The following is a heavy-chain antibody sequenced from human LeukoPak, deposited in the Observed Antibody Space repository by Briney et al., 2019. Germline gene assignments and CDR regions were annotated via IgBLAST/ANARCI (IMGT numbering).Heavy chain of an antibody. CDR2: IKQDGSEK. CDR1: GFTFSNYW. J-gene: IGHJ6*02. Sequence: GGSLRLSCEGSGFTFSNYWMSWVRQAPGKGLEWVAIIKQDGSEKYYVDSVKGRFTISRDNAKNSLYLQMNSLRAEDTAVYYCARMGYCSSTSCPPLTRMDVWGQGTTVTVSS. CDR3: ARMGYCSSTSCPPLTRMDV. V-gene: IGHV3-7*01. D-gene: IGHD2-2*01.